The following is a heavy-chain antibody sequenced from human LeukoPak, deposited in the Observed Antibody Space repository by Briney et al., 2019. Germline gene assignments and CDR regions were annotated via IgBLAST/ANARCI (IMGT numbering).Heavy chain of an antibody. V-gene: IGHV3-48*02. CDR1: GFTFSSYS. D-gene: IGHD6-6*01. Sequence: PGGSLRLSCAASGFTFSSYSMNWVRQAPGKGLEWVSYISSSSSTIYYADSVKGRFTISRDNAKNSLYLQMNSLRDEDTAVYYCAKGGYRGQLVRTLLFDYWGQGILVTVSS. J-gene: IGHJ4*02. CDR3: AKGGYRGQLVRTLLFDY. CDR2: ISSSSSTI.